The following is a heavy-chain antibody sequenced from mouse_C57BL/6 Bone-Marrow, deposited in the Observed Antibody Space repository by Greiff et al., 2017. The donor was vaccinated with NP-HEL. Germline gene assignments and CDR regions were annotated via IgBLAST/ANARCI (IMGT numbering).Heavy chain of an antibody. V-gene: IGHV5-17*01. J-gene: IGHJ4*01. CDR1: GFPFSDYG. D-gene: IGHD1-1*01. CDR2: ISSGSGTI. CDR3: ARLGATVVAKDYYAMDD. Sequence: EVKVVESGGGLVKPGGSLKLSCAASGFPFSDYGMHWVRQAPEKGLEWVAYISSGSGTIYYADTVKGRFPISCDNAKNTLFLQMTSLRSEDTAMYYCARLGATVVAKDYYAMDDWGQGTSVTVSS.